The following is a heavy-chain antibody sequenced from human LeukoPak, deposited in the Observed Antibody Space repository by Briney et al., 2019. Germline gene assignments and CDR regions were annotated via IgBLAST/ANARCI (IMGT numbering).Heavy chain of an antibody. CDR1: GFTFSSYA. CDR2: ISGSGGST. J-gene: IGHJ4*02. D-gene: IGHD1-26*01. Sequence: PGGSLRLSCAASGFTFSSYAMSWVRQAPGKGLEWISTISGSGGSTYYVDSVKGRFTISRDNSKNTLYLQMNSLRAEDTAVYYCARMLEWELQPAGFAYWGQGTLVTVSS. V-gene: IGHV3-23*01. CDR3: ARMLEWELQPAGFAY.